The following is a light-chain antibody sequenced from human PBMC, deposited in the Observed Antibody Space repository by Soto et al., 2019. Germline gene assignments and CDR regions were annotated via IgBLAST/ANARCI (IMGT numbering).Light chain of an antibody. CDR2: RAS. V-gene: IGKV1-8*01. Sequence: AIRMTQSPSSFSASTGDRVTITCRATQGISNYLAWYQQKPGKAPKLLIYRASVLESGVPSRFSGGGSGTNFSLTMSYLQSEDFATYYCQQYNSFPQTFGQGTKLEIK. CDR1: QGISNY. J-gene: IGKJ2*01. CDR3: QQYNSFPQT.